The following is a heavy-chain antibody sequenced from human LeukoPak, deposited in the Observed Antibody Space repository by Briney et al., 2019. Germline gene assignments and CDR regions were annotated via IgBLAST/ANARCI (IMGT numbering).Heavy chain of an antibody. J-gene: IGHJ5*02. CDR2: IYYSGST. V-gene: IGHV4-59*12. CDR3: ARFITNWFDP. D-gene: IGHD3-16*02. Sequence: PSETLSLTCTVSGGSISTDYWSWIRQPPGKGLEWIGYIYYSGSTNYNPSLKSRVTISVDTSKNQLSLKLNSVAAADTAVYYCARFITNWFDPWGQGTLVTVSS. CDR1: GGSISTDY.